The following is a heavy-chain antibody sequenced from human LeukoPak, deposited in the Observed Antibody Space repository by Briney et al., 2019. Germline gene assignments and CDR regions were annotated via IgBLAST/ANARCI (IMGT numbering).Heavy chain of an antibody. J-gene: IGHJ4*02. Sequence: GGSLRLSCAASGFTFSSYWMSWVRQAPGKGLEWVANIKKDGSEKYYVDSVKGRFTISRDNAKNSLYLQMNSLRAEDTALYYCASDLRIAVAGGLGYWGQGTLVTASS. D-gene: IGHD6-19*01. CDR2: IKKDGSEK. V-gene: IGHV3-7*03. CDR3: ASDLRIAVAGGLGY. CDR1: GFTFSSYW.